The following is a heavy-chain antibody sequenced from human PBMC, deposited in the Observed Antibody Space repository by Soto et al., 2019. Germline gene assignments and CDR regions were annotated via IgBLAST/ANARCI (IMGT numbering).Heavy chain of an antibody. CDR2: ISSSSSYT. J-gene: IGHJ4*02. Sequence: GGSLRLSCAASGFTFSDYYMSWIRQAPGKGLEWVSYISSSSSYTNYADSVKGRFTISRDNAKNSLYLQMNSLRAEDTAVYYCARDSRGYSGYDYHDSWGQGTLVTVSS. V-gene: IGHV3-11*06. CDR1: GFTFSDYY. CDR3: ARDSRGYSGYDYHDS. D-gene: IGHD5-12*01.